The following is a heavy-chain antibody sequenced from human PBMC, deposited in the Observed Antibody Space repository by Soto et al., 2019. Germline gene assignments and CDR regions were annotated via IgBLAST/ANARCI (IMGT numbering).Heavy chain of an antibody. V-gene: IGHV4-39*01. Sequence: SETLSLTCTVSGGSISSSNYYWGWIRQPPGKGLEWIGSIYYSGSTYYNPSLKSRVTISVDTSKNQFSLKLSSVTAADAAVYYCATQEVGGSYVYTFDPWGQGTLVTVS. CDR1: GGSISSSNYY. J-gene: IGHJ5*02. D-gene: IGHD1-26*01. CDR2: IYYSGST. CDR3: ATQEVGGSYVYTFDP.